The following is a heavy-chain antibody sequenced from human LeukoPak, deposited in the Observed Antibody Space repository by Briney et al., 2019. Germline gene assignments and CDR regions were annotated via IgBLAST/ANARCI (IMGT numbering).Heavy chain of an antibody. D-gene: IGHD3-9*01. Sequence: SVKVSCKASGGTFSSYAISWVRQAPGQGLEWMGGITPIFGTANYAQKFQGRVTITADESTSTAYMELSLRSEDTAVYYCARGVRRYFDWLLDYWGQGTLVTVSS. CDR3: ARGVRRYFDWLLDY. V-gene: IGHV1-69*01. CDR1: GGTFSSYA. CDR2: ITPIFGTA. J-gene: IGHJ4*02.